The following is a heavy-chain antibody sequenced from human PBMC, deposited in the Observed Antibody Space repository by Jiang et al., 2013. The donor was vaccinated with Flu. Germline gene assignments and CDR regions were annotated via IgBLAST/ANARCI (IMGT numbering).Heavy chain of an antibody. V-gene: IGHV4-59*01. CDR1: GGSISSYY. Sequence: KPSETLSLTCTVSGGSISSYYWSWIRQPPGKGLEWIGYIYYSGSTNYNPSLKSRVTISVDTSKNQFSLKLSSVTAADTAVYYCARGRFLGNYYGMDVWGQGTTVTVSS. D-gene: IGHD2/OR15-2a*01. J-gene: IGHJ6*02. CDR3: ARGRFLGNYYGMDV. CDR2: IYYSGST.